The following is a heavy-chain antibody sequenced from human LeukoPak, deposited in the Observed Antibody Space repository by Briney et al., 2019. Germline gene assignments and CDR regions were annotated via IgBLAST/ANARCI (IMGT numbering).Heavy chain of an antibody. CDR2: ISGGTT. J-gene: IGHJ4*02. CDR3: SRGSGWLSVY. Sequence: KPGRSLRLSCTASGFTFGDYLMSWFRQAPGKGLEWIGFISGGTTEYAASVKGRFTISRDDSTSIAYLQMNSLTTEDTAVYYCSRGSGWLSVYWGQGTLVTVSP. CDR1: GFTFGDYL. D-gene: IGHD6-19*01. V-gene: IGHV3-49*05.